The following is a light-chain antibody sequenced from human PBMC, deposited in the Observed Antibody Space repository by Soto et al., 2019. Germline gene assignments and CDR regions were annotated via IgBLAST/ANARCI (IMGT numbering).Light chain of an antibody. CDR1: SGDVGAYDF. J-gene: IGLJ1*01. V-gene: IGLV2-14*01. CDR2: DVS. CDR3: VSFTVHYSYV. Sequence: QSALTQPASVSGSPGQSITISCTGTSGDVGAYDFVSWYQHHPGKAPRLVIYDVSRRPAGASDPFSGSKSGSTASLTISSLQAEDEADYYCVSFTVHYSYVFGTGTKLTVL.